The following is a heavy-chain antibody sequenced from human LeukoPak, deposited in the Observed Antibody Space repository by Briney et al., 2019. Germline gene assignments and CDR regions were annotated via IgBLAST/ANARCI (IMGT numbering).Heavy chain of an antibody. CDR3: AKEGRSGWYELDY. J-gene: IGHJ4*02. D-gene: IGHD6-19*01. Sequence: GGSLRLSCAASGFTFDDYAMHWVRQAPGKGLEWVSLISGDGGSTYYADSVKGRFTISRDNGKNSLYLQMNSLRTGDTALYYCAKEGRSGWYELDYWGQGTLVTVSS. CDR1: GFTFDDYA. V-gene: IGHV3-43*02. CDR2: ISGDGGST.